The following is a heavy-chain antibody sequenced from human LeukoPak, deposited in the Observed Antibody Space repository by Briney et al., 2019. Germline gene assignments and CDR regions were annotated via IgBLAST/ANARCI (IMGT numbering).Heavy chain of an antibody. CDR3: AKDQSIYDSSGT. CDR1: GFTFSSYA. J-gene: IGHJ5*02. D-gene: IGHD3-22*01. CDR2: ICVSGGST. Sequence: GGSLRLSCAASGFTFSSYAMSWVRQAPGKGLEWVSAICVSGGSTYYADSVKGRFSISRDNSKNTLYLQKNSLRGEDTAVYYCAKDQSIYDSSGTWGQGTLVTVSS. V-gene: IGHV3-23*01.